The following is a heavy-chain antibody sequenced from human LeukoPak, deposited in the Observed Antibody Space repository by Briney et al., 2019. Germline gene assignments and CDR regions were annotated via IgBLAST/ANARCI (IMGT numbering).Heavy chain of an antibody. V-gene: IGHV4-59*08. CDR2: IYYSGST. D-gene: IGHD3-22*01. CDR1: GGSISSYY. CDR3: ARHDSSGYFWYFDY. J-gene: IGHJ4*02. Sequence: PSETLSLTCTVSGGSISSYYWSWIRQPPGRGLEWIGYIYYSGSTNYNPSLKSRVTISVDTSKSQFSLKLSSVTAADTAVYYCARHDSSGYFWYFDYWGQGTLVTVSS.